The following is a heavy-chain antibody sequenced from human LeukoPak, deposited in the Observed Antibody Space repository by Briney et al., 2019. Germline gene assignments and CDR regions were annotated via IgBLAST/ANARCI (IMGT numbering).Heavy chain of an antibody. CDR2: ISYSGSP. Sequence: PSQTLSLTCTVSGASISSGGYYWSWIRQHPGKGLEWIGYISYSGSPYYNPSLKSRVTISVDTSRNQFSLKLSSVTAADTAVYYRARRPHCSSTSRYSEYFHPWGQGTLGTGSS. CDR1: GASISSGGYY. J-gene: IGHJ1*01. D-gene: IGHD2-2*01. CDR3: ARRPHCSSTSRYSEYFHP. V-gene: IGHV4-31*03.